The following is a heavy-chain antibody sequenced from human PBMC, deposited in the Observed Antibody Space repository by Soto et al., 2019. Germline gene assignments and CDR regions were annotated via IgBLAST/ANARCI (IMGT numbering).Heavy chain of an antibody. D-gene: IGHD3-22*01. V-gene: IGHV5-51*01. J-gene: IGHJ4*02. CDR2: IYPGDFDR. CDR1: GYNFIDYG. CDR3: ARSYGGEYYDSRSYYYAY. Sequence: GSLKISGKGCGYNFIDYGIGWVRQVPGKGLEWMGGIYPGDFDRKYSPSFQGQATISADKSITTAYLQWSSLKASDTAIYYCARSYGGEYYDSRSYYYAYWGQGTLVTVSS.